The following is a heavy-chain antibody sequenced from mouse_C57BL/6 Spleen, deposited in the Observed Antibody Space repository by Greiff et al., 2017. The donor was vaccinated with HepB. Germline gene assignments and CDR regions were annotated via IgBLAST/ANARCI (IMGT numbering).Heavy chain of an antibody. CDR1: GYTFTDYY. V-gene: IGHV1-26*01. Sequence: VHVKQSGPELVKPGASVKISCKASGYTFTDYYMNWVKQSHGKSLEWIGDINPNNGGTSYNQKFKGKATLTVDKSSSTAYMELRSLTSEDSAVYYCARCYSNYDAMDYWGQGTSVTVSS. CDR3: ARCYSNYDAMDY. D-gene: IGHD2-5*01. J-gene: IGHJ4*01. CDR2: INPNNGGT.